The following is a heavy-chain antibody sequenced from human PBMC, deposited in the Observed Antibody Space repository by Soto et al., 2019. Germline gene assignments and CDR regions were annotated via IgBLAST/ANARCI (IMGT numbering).Heavy chain of an antibody. CDR2: IGGLSGGT. CDR3: EKVSILTESYHYYAMDV. D-gene: IGHD3-9*01. J-gene: IGHJ6*02. V-gene: IGHV3-23*01. CDR1: GFTFSTYA. Sequence: GGSLRLSCVASGFTFSTYAMSWVRQAPGKGLEWVSGIGGLSGGTDYADSVKGRLTISRDNSKNTLYLQMNSLRAEDTAVYFCEKVSILTESYHYYAMDVWGQGTTVTVSS.